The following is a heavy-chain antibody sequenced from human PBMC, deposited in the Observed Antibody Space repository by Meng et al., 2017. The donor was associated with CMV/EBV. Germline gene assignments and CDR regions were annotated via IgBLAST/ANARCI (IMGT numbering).Heavy chain of an antibody. CDR3: AHRSNFYGSGSRSFDY. J-gene: IGHJ4*02. Sequence: SGPTLVKPTQTLTLTCTFSWFSLITSGVGVGWIRQPPGKALEWLAVIYWNGDKRYRPSLESRLSITRDTSKNQVVLTMTNMDPVDTATYYCAHRSNFYGSGSRSFDYWGQGTLVTVSS. D-gene: IGHD3-10*01. V-gene: IGHV2-5*01. CDR1: WFSLITSGVG. CDR2: IYWNGDK.